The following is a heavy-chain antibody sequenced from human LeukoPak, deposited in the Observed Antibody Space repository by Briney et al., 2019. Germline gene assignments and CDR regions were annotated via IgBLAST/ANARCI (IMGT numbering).Heavy chain of an antibody. J-gene: IGHJ4*02. V-gene: IGHV3-23*01. CDR2: ISGSGGST. CDR3: AKIKLEVRGVLDY. D-gene: IGHD3-10*01. Sequence: GGSLRLSCAASGFTFSSYAMSWVRQAPGKGPEWVSAISGSGGSTYYADSVKGRFTISRDNSKNTLYLQMNSLRAEDTAVYYCAKIKLEVRGVLDYWGQGTLVTVSS. CDR1: GFTFSSYA.